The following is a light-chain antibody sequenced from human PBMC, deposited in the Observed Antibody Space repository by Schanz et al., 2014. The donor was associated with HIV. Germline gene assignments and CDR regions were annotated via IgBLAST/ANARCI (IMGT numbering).Light chain of an antibody. V-gene: IGKV1-5*03. CDR3: QQANNFPLT. CDR2: KAS. CDR1: QSISSW. J-gene: IGKJ4*01. Sequence: DIQMTQSPSTLSASVGDRVTITCRASQSISSWLAWYQQKPGKAPKLLIYKASNLESGVPSRFSGSGSGTQFTLTISGLQPDDFATYYCQQANNFPLTFGGGTKVEIK.